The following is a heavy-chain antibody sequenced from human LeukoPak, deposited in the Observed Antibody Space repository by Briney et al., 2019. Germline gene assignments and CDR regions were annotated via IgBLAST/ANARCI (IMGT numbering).Heavy chain of an antibody. V-gene: IGHV3-7*01. D-gene: IGHD3-22*01. Sequence: PGGSLRLSCAASGFTFSSYAMNWVRQAPGKGLEWVANTNTDGSEKYYVDSVKGRVTISRDNAMNFLYLQLNSLRVDDTAVYYCARVLMYYYDSSGYPYYLDYWGQGTLVTVSS. CDR2: TNTDGSEK. J-gene: IGHJ4*02. CDR1: GFTFSSYA. CDR3: ARVLMYYYDSSGYPYYLDY.